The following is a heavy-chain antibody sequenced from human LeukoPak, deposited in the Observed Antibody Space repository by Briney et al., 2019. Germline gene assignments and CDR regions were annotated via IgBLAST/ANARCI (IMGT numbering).Heavy chain of an antibody. J-gene: IGHJ4*02. CDR3: ARGFPLMYYDILTGPPSGDY. D-gene: IGHD3-9*01. CDR1: GGTFSSYA. V-gene: IGHV1-69*01. CDR2: IIPIFGTA. Sequence: SVKASCKASGGTFSSYAISWVRQAPGQGLEWMGGIIPIFGTANYAQKFQGRVTITADESTSTAYMELSSLRSEDTAVYYCARGFPLMYYDILTGPPSGDYWGQGTLVTVSS.